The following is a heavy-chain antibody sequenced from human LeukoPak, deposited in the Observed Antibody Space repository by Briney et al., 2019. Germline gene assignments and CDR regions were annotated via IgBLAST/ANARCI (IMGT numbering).Heavy chain of an antibody. CDR2: IYYSGST. CDR1: GGSTSNYY. V-gene: IGHV4-59*08. J-gene: IGHJ6*02. CDR3: ATSNYYNGMDV. Sequence: SETLSLTCTVSGGSTSNYYWTWIRQPPGKGLEWIGHIYYSGSTNYNPSLKSRVTMSIDTPKRQFSLKLTSVTAADTAVYYCATSNYYNGMDVWGQGTTVTVSS.